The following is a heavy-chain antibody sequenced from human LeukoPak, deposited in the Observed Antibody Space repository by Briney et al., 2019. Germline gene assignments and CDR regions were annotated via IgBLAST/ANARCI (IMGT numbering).Heavy chain of an antibody. CDR1: GFIFTTHG. CDR2: TSHDETNK. CDR3: ARDGGATMVRGVATYDS. D-gene: IGHD3-10*01. V-gene: IGHV3-33*08. Sequence: GGSLRLSCAASGFIFTTHGMHWVRQAPGKGLEWLAVTSHDETNKFYADSVKGRFTISRDNAKSSLFLQMNSLRAEDTAVYYCARDGGATMVRGVATYDSWGQETLVTVSS. J-gene: IGHJ4*02.